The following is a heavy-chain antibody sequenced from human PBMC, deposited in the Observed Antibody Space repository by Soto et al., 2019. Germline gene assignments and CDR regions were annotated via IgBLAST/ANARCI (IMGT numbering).Heavy chain of an antibody. V-gene: IGHV1-69*06. D-gene: IGHD5-12*01. CDR3: ARVESMATFDY. J-gene: IGHJ4*02. CDR2: IIPIFGTA. Sequence: SVKVSCKASGCTFSSYAISWVRQAPGQGLEWMGGIIPIFGTANYAQKFQGRVTITADKSTSTAYMELSSLRSEDTAVYYCARVESMATFDYWGQGTLVTVSS. CDR1: GCTFSSYA.